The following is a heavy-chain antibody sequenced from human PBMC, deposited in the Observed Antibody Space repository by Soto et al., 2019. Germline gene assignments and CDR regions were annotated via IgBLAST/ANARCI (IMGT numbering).Heavy chain of an antibody. CDR2: IYAGDSDT. D-gene: IGHD6-13*01. J-gene: IGHJ6*02. CDR1: VYSFTSYW. CDR3: ARRRGLIAAADV. Sequence: LRISCKGSVYSFTSYWIGLVRQMPGKGLEWMGIIYAGDSDTRYSPSFQGQVTISADKSISTAYLQWSSLKASDTAMYYCARRRGLIAAADVWGQGTTVTVSS. V-gene: IGHV5-51*01.